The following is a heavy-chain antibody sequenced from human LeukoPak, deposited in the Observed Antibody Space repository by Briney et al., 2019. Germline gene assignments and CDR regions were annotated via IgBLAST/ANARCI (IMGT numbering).Heavy chain of an antibody. J-gene: IGHJ4*02. V-gene: IGHV1-69-2*01. CDR1: GYMFSGSY. CDR3: ATGAITTGY. D-gene: IGHD4-11*01. CDR2: VDPEDGKT. Sequence: ASVKVSCTVSGYMFSGSYMHWVQQVPGKGLEWMGRVDPEDGKTIYAKKFQGRVTMTADTSIDTAYMDLSSLKSEDTAVYYCATGAITTGYWGPGTLVTVSS.